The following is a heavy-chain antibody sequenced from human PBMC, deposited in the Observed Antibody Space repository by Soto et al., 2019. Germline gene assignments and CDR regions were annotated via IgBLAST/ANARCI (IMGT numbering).Heavy chain of an antibody. CDR2: ISGSGGST. CDR1: GFTFSSYA. D-gene: IGHD1-26*01. J-gene: IGHJ6*03. Sequence: GGSLRLSCAASGFTFSSYAMSWVRQAPGKGLEWVSAISGSGGSTYYADSVKGRFTISRDNSKNTLYLQMNSLRAEDTAVYYCARYPTVDYYYYYMDVWGKGTTVTVSS. V-gene: IGHV3-23*01. CDR3: ARYPTVDYYYYYMDV.